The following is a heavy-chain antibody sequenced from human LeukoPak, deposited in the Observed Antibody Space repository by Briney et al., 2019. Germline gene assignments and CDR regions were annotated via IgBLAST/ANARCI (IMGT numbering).Heavy chain of an antibody. CDR3: ARDPSSGYYFDY. J-gene: IGHJ4*02. D-gene: IGHD3-22*01. CDR2: INPSGGST. CDR1: GYTFTSYY. Sequence: GASVKVSCKASGYTFTSYYMHWVRQAPGQGLEWMGIINPSGGSTSYAQKLQGRVTMTTDTSTSTAYMELRSLRSDDTAVYYCARDPSSGYYFDYWGQGTLVTVSS. V-gene: IGHV1-46*01.